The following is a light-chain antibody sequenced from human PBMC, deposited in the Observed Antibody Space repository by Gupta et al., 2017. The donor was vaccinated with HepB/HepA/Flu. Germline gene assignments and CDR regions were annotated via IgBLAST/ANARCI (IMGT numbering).Light chain of an antibody. J-gene: IGKJ1*01. CDR1: QSVSSN. Sequence: EIVMTTSPATLSVSPGESATLSCRASQSVSSNLAWYQQKPGQAPRLLIYGASTRATGIPARFSGSGSGTEFTLTISSLQSEDFAVYYCQQYNNWPPWTFGQGTQVEIK. CDR2: GAS. V-gene: IGKV3-15*01. CDR3: QQYNNWPPWT.